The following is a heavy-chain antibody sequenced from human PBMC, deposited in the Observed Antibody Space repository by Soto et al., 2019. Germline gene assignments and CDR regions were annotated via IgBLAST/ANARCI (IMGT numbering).Heavy chain of an antibody. Sequence: GGSLRLSCAASGFTFSTYWMHWVRQAPGKGLVWVSRINSDGSSTSYADSVKGRFTISRDNAKNTLYLQMNSLRAEDTAVYYCARLYSSSPFDYWGQGTLVTVS. CDR1: GFTFSTYW. V-gene: IGHV3-74*01. CDR2: INSDGSST. D-gene: IGHD6-6*01. CDR3: ARLYSSSPFDY. J-gene: IGHJ4*02.